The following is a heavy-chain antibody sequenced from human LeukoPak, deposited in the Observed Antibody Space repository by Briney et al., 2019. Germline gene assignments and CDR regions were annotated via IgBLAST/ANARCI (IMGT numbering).Heavy chain of an antibody. CDR3: ARGAFGSGSSPLDY. Sequence: GGSLRLSCAASGFTFDGYGMSWVRQAPGKGLEWVSGINWNGGSIGYADSVKGRFTISRDNARNSLYLEMNSLRAEDTALYHCARGAFGSGSSPLDYWGQGTLVTVSS. D-gene: IGHD3-10*01. CDR2: INWNGGSI. V-gene: IGHV3-20*01. CDR1: GFTFDGYG. J-gene: IGHJ4*02.